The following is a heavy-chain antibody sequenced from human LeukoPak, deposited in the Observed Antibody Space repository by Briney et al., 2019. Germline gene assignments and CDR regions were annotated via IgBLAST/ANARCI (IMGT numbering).Heavy chain of an antibody. CDR2: IWYDGRDK. CDR1: GFTFSGCG. J-gene: IGHJ4*02. Sequence: GGSLRLSCAASGFTFSGCGMHWVRQAPGKGLEWVAFIWYDGRDKYYADSVKGRFTISRDNSKNTLYLQMNSLRAEDTAIYYCAKDPYSYGSYFDYWGQGTLVTVSS. CDR3: AKDPYSYGSYFDY. V-gene: IGHV3-30*02. D-gene: IGHD5-18*01.